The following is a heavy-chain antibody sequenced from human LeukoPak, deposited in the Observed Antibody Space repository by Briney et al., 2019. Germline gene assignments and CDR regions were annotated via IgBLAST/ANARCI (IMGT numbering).Heavy chain of an antibody. J-gene: IGHJ4*02. CDR1: GFTLSSYA. CDR2: ISASGGGT. CDR3: APLAATTDY. V-gene: IGHV3-23*01. D-gene: IGHD5-12*01. Sequence: GGSLRLSCAASGFTLSSYAMSWVRQAPGKGLEWVSSISASGGGTYYADSVKGRFTISRDTSKNTLYLQMNSLRAEDTAIYYCAPLAATTDYWGQGTLVTVSS.